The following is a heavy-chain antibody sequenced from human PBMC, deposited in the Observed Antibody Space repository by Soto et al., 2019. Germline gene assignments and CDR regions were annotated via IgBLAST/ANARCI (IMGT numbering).Heavy chain of an antibody. V-gene: IGHV4-39*07. J-gene: IGHJ4*02. CDR3: ASERAAQRLDKIDY. CDR1: GGSIRSSSYY. Sequence: SETLSLTCTVSGGSIRSSSYYWVWIRQPPGKGLEWIGSVFYNGSTNYNPSLKSRVTISVDTSKNQFSLKLSSVTAADTAVYYCASERAAQRLDKIDYWGQGTLVTVSS. D-gene: IGHD6-25*01. CDR2: VFYNGST.